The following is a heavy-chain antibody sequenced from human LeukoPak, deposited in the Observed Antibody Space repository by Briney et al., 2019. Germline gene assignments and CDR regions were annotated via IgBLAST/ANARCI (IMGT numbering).Heavy chain of an antibody. CDR2: IFYTGST. CDR3: ATSASSGSNYFDP. CDR1: GGPISVSGYY. D-gene: IGHD4/OR15-4a*01. Sequence: SETLSLTCTVSGGPISVSGYYWGWIRQPPGKGLEWIGSIFYTGSTYYNPSLKSRVTISVAMSKNQFSLRLSSVTAADTAIYYCATSASSGSNYFDPWGQGILVTVSS. J-gene: IGHJ5*02. V-gene: IGHV4-39*01.